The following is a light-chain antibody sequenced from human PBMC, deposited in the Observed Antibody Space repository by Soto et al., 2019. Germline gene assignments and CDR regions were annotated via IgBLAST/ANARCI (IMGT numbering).Light chain of an antibody. CDR3: QEYNSFPFT. V-gene: IGKV1-5*03. CDR1: QTISNW. Sequence: DIQMTQSPSTLSVSVGDRVTITCRASQTISNWLAWYQQKPGKAPKLLIYKASSLESGVTTRFSGSRSGTDFTLTISSLQPDDVATYYGQEYNSFPFTFGGGTKVEIK. CDR2: KAS. J-gene: IGKJ4*01.